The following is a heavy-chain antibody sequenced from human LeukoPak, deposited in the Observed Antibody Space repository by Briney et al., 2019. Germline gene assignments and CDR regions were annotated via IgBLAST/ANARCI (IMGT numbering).Heavy chain of an antibody. D-gene: IGHD6-13*01. CDR2: IYPGDSDT. CDR3: ASTLTTGYSSSWYRYDY. J-gene: IGHJ4*02. V-gene: IGHV5-51*01. Sequence: RGESLKIPCKGSGYRFTSYWIGWVRQMPGKGLGGMGIIYPGDSDTRYTPSFQGQVTISADKSISTAYLQWSSLKASDTAMYYCASTLTTGYSSSWYRYDYWGQGTLVTVSS. CDR1: GYRFTSYW.